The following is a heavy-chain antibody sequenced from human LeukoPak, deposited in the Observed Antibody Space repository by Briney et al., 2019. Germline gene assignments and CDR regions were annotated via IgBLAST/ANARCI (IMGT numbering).Heavy chain of an antibody. Sequence: SGALSLTCTVSRYSISSGYYCGWIRQPPGKGREGFGRIYHSGSTYYNPSLKSRVTISVDTSKTQISLTLSSVNAADTAVYYCARDRGVAAPNLLWFDPWGQGPLVTVSS. V-gene: IGHV4-38-2*02. CDR1: RYSISSGYY. CDR3: ARDRGVAAPNLLWFDP. CDR2: IYHSGST. J-gene: IGHJ5*02. D-gene: IGHD2-15*01.